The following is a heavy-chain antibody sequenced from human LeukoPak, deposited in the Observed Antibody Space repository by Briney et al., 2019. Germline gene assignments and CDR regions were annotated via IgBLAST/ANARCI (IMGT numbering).Heavy chain of an antibody. J-gene: IGHJ2*01. V-gene: IGHV3-64*01. D-gene: IGHD2-21*02. CDR2: ISGNGNIT. CDR1: GFTFSNYG. Sequence: GGSLRLSRAASGFTFSNYGMHWVRQAPGKGLEYVSAISGNGNITYYANSLKGRFTVSRDNSKNTLSLQMGSLRPEDMAVYYCARGGQLVTHWYFGLWGRGTLDTVSS. CDR3: ARGGQLVTHWYFGL.